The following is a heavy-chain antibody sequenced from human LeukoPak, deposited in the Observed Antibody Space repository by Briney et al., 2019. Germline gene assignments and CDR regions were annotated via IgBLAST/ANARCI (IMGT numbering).Heavy chain of an antibody. CDR1: GLTFSNDW. CDR3: ARVSSGWRLFDP. Sequence: GGSLRLSCAVFGLTFSNDWMTWVRQAPGKGLEWVAHINQDGSEKFYVDSVKGRFTISRDNAKNSLYLQMNSLRAEDTALYHCARVSSGWRLFDPWGQGTLVTVSS. D-gene: IGHD6-19*01. V-gene: IGHV3-7*03. J-gene: IGHJ5*02. CDR2: INQDGSEK.